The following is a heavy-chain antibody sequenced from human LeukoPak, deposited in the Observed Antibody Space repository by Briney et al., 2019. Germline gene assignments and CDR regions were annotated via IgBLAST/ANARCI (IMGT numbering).Heavy chain of an antibody. CDR3: ARPLDGYYGYYFDY. D-gene: IGHD3-22*01. V-gene: IGHV4-34*01. Sequence: SETLSLTCAVYGGSFSGYYWSWIRQPPGKGLEWIGEINHSGSTNYNPSLKSRVTISVDTSKNQFSLKLSSVTAADTAVYYCARPLDGYYGYYFDYWGQGTLVTVSS. CDR2: INHSGST. CDR1: GGSFSGYY. J-gene: IGHJ4*02.